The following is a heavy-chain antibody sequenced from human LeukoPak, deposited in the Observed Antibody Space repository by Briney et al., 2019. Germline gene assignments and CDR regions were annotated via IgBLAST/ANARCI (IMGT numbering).Heavy chain of an antibody. CDR3: ARRAGGYSHPYDY. D-gene: IGHD4-23*01. CDR2: ISGRGGST. J-gene: IGHJ4*02. Sequence: PGGSLRLSCAASGFTFSSYAMSWVRQAPGKGLEWVSAISGRGGSTYYADSVKGRFTISRDNSKNTLYLQMNSLRAEDTAVYYCARRAGGYSHPYDYWGQGILVTVSS. CDR1: GFTFSSYA. V-gene: IGHV3-23*01.